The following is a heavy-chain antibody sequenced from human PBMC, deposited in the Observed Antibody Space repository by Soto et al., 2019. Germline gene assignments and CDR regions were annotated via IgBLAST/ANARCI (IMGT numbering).Heavy chain of an antibody. J-gene: IGHJ6*02. CDR3: AKEGNSYYFYYGVDV. CDR1: GFIFSNYA. V-gene: IGHV3-23*01. CDR2: ISGSGGST. Sequence: HPGGSLRLSCAASGFIFSNYAMSWVRRAPGKGLEWVSGISGSGGSTYYADSVKGRFTISRDNSKNTLYVQMNSLRAEDTAVYFCAKEGNSYYFYYGVDVWGQGTTVTVSS. D-gene: IGHD1-1*01.